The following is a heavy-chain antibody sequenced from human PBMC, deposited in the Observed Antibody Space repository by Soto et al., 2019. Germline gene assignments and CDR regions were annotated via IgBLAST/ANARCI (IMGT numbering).Heavy chain of an antibody. J-gene: IGHJ4*02. D-gene: IGHD7-27*01. CDR3: ARDTGDGTFDF. CDR1: GYTFSSYA. CDR2: INAGYGNT. V-gene: IGHV1-3*01. Sequence: QVHLVQSGAEVRKPGASVKVSCKASGYTFSSYAMHWVRQAPGQRLEWMGWINAGYGNTKSSQKFQDRVTISRDTSASTAYMELTSLRSEDTAGYYWARDTGDGTFDFWGQGTLVTVSS.